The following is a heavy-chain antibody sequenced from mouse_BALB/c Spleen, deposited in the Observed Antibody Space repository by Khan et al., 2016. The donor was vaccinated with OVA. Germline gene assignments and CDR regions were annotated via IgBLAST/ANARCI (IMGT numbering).Heavy chain of an antibody. V-gene: IGHV2-3*01. CDR1: GFSLNTYG. CDR3: AKQNHGTLYAVDY. Sequence: QVQLKESGPGLVAPSQSLSITCTVSGFSLNTYGVSWVRQPPGKGLEWLGAIWGDGSTNYLSALKSRLTISKDNSKSQVFLKLNSLQTADTATDFCAKQNHGTLYAVDYWGQGTSVTVSS. D-gene: IGHD2-1*01. CDR2: IWGDGST. J-gene: IGHJ4*01.